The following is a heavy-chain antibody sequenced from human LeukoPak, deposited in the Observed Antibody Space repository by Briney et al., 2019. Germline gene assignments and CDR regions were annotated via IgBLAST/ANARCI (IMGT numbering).Heavy chain of an antibody. CDR3: ARDRGVTTFGYFDY. CDR2: INHSGST. D-gene: IGHD4-17*01. CDR1: GGSFSGYY. V-gene: IGHV4-34*01. Sequence: PSETLSLTCAVSGGSFSGYYWSWIRQPPGKGLEWIGEINHSGSTNYNPSLKSRVTILVDTSKNQFSLKLSSVTAADTPVYYCARDRGVTTFGYFDYWGQGTLVTVSS. J-gene: IGHJ4*02.